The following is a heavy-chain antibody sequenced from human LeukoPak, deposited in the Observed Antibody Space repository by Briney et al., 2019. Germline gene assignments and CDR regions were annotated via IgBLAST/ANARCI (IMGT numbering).Heavy chain of an antibody. D-gene: IGHD4-17*01. CDR3: ARVSRDYGDLDS. V-gene: IGHV3-21*01. Sequence: GGSLRLSCAASGFTFHNHAMNWVRQAPGKGLERVSSITYSSRYIYYADSVKGRFISSRDNTQNSLYLQMNSLRAEDTAVYYCARVSRDYGDLDSWGQGTLVTVSS. J-gene: IGHJ4*02. CDR2: ITYSSRYI. CDR1: GFTFHNHA.